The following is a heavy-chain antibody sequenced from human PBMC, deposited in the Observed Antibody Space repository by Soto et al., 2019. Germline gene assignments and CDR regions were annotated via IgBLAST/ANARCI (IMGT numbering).Heavy chain of an antibody. V-gene: IGHV3-33*01. CDR1: GFTFSSYG. D-gene: IGHD3-22*01. Sequence: QVQLVESGGGVVQPGRSLRLSCAASGFTFSSYGMHWVRQAPGKGLEWVAVIWYDGSNKYYADSVKGRFTISRDNSKNTLYLQMNSLRAEDMAVYYCARDRYYDSSGYYSPDAFDIWGQGTMVTVSS. J-gene: IGHJ3*02. CDR3: ARDRYYDSSGYYSPDAFDI. CDR2: IWYDGSNK.